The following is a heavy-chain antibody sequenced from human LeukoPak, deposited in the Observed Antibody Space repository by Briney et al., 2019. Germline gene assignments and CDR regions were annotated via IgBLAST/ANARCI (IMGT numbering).Heavy chain of an antibody. V-gene: IGHV4-39*07. CDR2: IYYSGST. J-gene: IGHJ4*02. CDR3: ARERDLGGPGDY. D-gene: IGHD1-26*01. CDR1: GGSISSSSYY. Sequence: PSETLSLTCTVSGGSISSSSYYWGWIRQPPGKGLEWIGSIYYSGSTYYNPSLKSRVTISVDTSKNQFSLKLSSVTAADTAVYYCARERDLGGPGDYWGQGTLVTVSS.